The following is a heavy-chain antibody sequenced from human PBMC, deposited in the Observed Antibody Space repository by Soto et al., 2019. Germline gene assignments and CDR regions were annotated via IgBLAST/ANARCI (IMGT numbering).Heavy chain of an antibody. J-gene: IGHJ4*02. V-gene: IGHV3-33*01. Sequence: QVQLVESGGGVVQPGRSLRLSCAASGFTFSSYGMHWVRQAPGKGLEWVAVIWYDGSNKYYADSVKGRFTISRDNSKNTLYLQLNSLRAEDTAVYYCARDLDYGDHFDYWGQGTLVTVSS. CDR1: GFTFSSYG. D-gene: IGHD4-17*01. CDR2: IWYDGSNK. CDR3: ARDLDYGDHFDY.